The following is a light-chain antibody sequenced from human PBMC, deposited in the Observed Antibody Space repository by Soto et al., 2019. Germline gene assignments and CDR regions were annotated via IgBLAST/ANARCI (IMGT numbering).Light chain of an antibody. CDR1: QSVGNN. Sequence: EIVLTQSPVTLSVSPGGRATLSCRASQSVGNNLAWYQQKPGQAPRLVIYGASTRATGIPARFSGSASGTDFTLTISRLEPEDFAVYYCQQYGTSPITFGLGTRLEIK. CDR2: GAS. CDR3: QQYGTSPIT. V-gene: IGKV3-20*01. J-gene: IGKJ5*01.